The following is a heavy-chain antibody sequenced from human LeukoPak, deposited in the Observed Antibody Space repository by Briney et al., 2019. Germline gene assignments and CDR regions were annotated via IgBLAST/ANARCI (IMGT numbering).Heavy chain of an antibody. CDR1: GGSISSSSYY. J-gene: IGHJ4*02. Sequence: SETLSLTRTVSGGSISSSSYYWGWIRQPTGEGLEWIGSIYYSGSTYYNPSLKSRVTISVDTSKNQFSLKLSSVTAADTAVYYCARQLGYCSSTSCYADKVDYWGQGTLVTVSS. CDR2: IYYSGST. CDR3: ARQLGYCSSTSCYADKVDY. D-gene: IGHD2-2*01. V-gene: IGHV4-39*01.